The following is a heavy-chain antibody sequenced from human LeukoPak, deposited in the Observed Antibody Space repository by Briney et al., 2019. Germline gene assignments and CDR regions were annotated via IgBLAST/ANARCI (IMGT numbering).Heavy chain of an antibody. V-gene: IGHV4-39*01. CDR3: ARQAAAANWFDP. CDR2: IYYSGST. Sequence: PSVTLSLTCTVSGGSISSSSYYWGWIRQPPGKGLEWIGSIYYSGSTYYNPSLKSRVTISVDTPKNQFSLKLSSVTAADTAVYYCARQAAAANWFDPWGQGTLVTVSS. CDR1: GGSISSSSYY. J-gene: IGHJ5*02. D-gene: IGHD6-13*01.